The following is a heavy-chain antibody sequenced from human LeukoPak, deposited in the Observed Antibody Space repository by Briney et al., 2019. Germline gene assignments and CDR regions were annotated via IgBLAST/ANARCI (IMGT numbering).Heavy chain of an antibody. Sequence: ASVKVSCKASGYTFTGYYMHWVRQAPGQGLEWMGWINPNSGGTNYAQKFQGRVTMTRDTSISTAYMELSRLRSDDTAVYYCAREGGRTTGDFDYWGQGTLVTVSS. J-gene: IGHJ4*02. CDR3: AREGGRTTGDFDY. D-gene: IGHD1-1*01. CDR1: GYTFTGYY. CDR2: INPNSGGT. V-gene: IGHV1-2*02.